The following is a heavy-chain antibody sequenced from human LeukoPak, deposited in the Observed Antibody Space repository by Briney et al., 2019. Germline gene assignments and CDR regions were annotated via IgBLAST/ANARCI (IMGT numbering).Heavy chain of an antibody. CDR2: ISGNGGST. CDR3: VRGFTYYYGSGSYVDY. D-gene: IGHD3-10*01. CDR1: GFTFSGYA. Sequence: PGGSLRFSCSASGFTFSGYALYWVRQAPGKGLEYVSAISGNGGSTYYADSVRGRFTISRDNSKNTLYLQMSSLRAEDTAVYYCVRGFTYYYGSGSYVDYWGQGTLVTVS. V-gene: IGHV3-64D*06. J-gene: IGHJ4*02.